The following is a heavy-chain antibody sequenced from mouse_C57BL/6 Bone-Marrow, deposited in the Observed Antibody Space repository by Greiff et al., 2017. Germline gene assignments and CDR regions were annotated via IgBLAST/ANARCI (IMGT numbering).Heavy chain of an antibody. CDR1: GYTFTSYW. J-gene: IGHJ3*01. CDR2: INPSDSYT. Sequence: QVQLQQPGPELVMPGASVKLSCKASGYTFTSYWMHWVKQRPGQGLEWIGEINPSDSYTNYNQKFKGKSTLTVDKSSSTAYMQLSSLTSADSAVYYGARQLKLWFGYWGQGTLVTVAA. V-gene: IGHV1-69*01. CDR3: ARQLKLWFGY. D-gene: IGHD3-2*02.